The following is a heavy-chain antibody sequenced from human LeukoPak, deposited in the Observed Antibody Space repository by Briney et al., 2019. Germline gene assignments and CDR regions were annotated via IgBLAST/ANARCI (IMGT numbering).Heavy chain of an antibody. J-gene: IGHJ6*02. V-gene: IGHV3-21*01. CDR3: ARDKIMEWELFYYYYYGMDV. D-gene: IGHD1-26*01. CDR1: GFTFNDYT. CDR2: ISSSSSYI. Sequence: GGSLRLSCAASGFTFNDYTMNWVRQAPGKGLEWVSSISSSSSYIYYADSVKGRFTISRDNAKNSLYLQMSSLRAEDTAVYYCARDKIMEWELFYYYYYGMDVWGQGTTVTVSS.